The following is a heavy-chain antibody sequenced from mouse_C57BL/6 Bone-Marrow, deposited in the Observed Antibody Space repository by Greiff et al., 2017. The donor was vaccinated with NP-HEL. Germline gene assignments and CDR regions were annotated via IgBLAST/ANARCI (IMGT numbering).Heavy chain of an antibody. J-gene: IGHJ2*01. D-gene: IGHD2-4*01. CDR1: GYTFTSYW. CDR2: IDPSDSET. Sequence: QVQLQQPGAELVRPGSSVKLSCKASGYTFTSYWMHWVKQRPIQGLEWIGNIDPSDSETHYNQKFKDKATLTVDKSSSTAYMQLSSLTSEDSAVYYCASYYDYLYFDYWGQGTTLTVSS. V-gene: IGHV1-52*01. CDR3: ASYYDYLYFDY.